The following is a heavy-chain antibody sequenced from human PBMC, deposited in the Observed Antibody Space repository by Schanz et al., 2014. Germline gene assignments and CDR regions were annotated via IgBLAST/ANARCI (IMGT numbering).Heavy chain of an antibody. V-gene: IGHV1-18*01. Sequence: QVQLVQSGAEVKKPGASVKVSCKASGYTFTSYGISWVRQAPGQGLEWMGWISAYNGNTKYPQKLQGRVTMTTDTSTSTAYMELRSLRSDDTAVYYCARDAADFYDILTEEDYWGRGTLVIDSS. CDR3: ARDAADFYDILTEEDY. D-gene: IGHD3-9*01. J-gene: IGHJ4*02. CDR2: ISAYNGNT. CDR1: GYTFTSYG.